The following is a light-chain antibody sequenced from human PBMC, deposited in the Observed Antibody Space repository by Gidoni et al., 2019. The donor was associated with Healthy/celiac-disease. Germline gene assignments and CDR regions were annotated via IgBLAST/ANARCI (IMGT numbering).Light chain of an antibody. CDR1: QSVLYSSNNTNY. CDR3: QQYYSTPYT. V-gene: IGKV4-1*01. Sequence: IVLTQSPDSLPVSMGERATISCMSSQSVLYSSNNTNYLAWYQQKPGQPPKLLIYWASTRETGVPDRFSGSGSGTDFTLTISSLQAEDVAVYYCQQYYSTPYTFGQGTKLEIK. J-gene: IGKJ2*01. CDR2: WAS.